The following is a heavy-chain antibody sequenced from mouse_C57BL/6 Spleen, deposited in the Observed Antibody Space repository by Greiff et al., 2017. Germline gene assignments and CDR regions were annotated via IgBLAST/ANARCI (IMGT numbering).Heavy chain of an antibody. D-gene: IGHD1-1*01. CDR2: INPSSGYT. CDR1: GYTFTSYW. J-gene: IGHJ2*01. Sequence: QVQLQQSGAELAKPGASVKLSCKASGYTFTSYWMHWVKQRPGQGLEWIGYINPSSGYTKYNQKFKGKATLTADKSSSTAYMQLSSLTYEDSAVYYWGRGGITIDFDYWGQGTTLTVSS. CDR3: GRGGITIDFDY. V-gene: IGHV1-7*01.